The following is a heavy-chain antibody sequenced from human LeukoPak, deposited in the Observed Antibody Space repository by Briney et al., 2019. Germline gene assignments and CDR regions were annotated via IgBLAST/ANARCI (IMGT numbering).Heavy chain of an antibody. CDR1: GFTFSNYA. CDR3: ARDHRGWFDP. V-gene: IGHV3-23*01. J-gene: IGHJ5*02. Sequence: GGSLRLSCAASGFTFSNYAMSWVRQAPGQGLERVSPISGSGGSTYYADSVKGRFTISRDNSKNTLYLQMNSLRAEDTAVYYCARDHRGWFDPWGQGTLVTVSS. CDR2: ISGSGGST.